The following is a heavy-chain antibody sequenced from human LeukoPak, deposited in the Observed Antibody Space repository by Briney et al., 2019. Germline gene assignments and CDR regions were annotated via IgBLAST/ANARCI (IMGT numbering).Heavy chain of an antibody. D-gene: IGHD3-9*01. Sequence: PGGSLRLSCAASGFTFSSYSMIWVRQAPGKGLEWVSSIAGSGGYIYYADSVKDRFTISRDNAKNSLYLQMNSLRAEDTAVYYCARFRLSNYDILTGYYYYFDYWGQGTLVTVSS. V-gene: IGHV3-21*01. CDR1: GFTFSSYS. CDR2: IAGSGGYI. J-gene: IGHJ4*02. CDR3: ARFRLSNYDILTGYYYYFDY.